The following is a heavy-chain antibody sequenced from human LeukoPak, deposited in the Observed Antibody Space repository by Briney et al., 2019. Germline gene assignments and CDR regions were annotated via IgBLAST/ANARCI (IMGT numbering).Heavy chain of an antibody. CDR3: ARSINYSNYLLDS. Sequence: GGSLRLSCAASGFNFRDYDITWVRQAPGKGLEWVASISASGATTIYADSVRGRFTIFRDNSNKVTYLRMNSLSAEDTAVYYCARSINYSNYLLDSWGQGTRVTVSS. CDR2: ISASGATT. CDR1: GFNFRDYD. J-gene: IGHJ4*02. V-gene: IGHV3-23*01. D-gene: IGHD4-11*01.